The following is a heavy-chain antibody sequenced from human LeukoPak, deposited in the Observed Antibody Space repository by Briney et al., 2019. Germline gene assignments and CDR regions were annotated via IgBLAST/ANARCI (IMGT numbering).Heavy chain of an antibody. V-gene: IGHV3-21*01. CDR3: ARVGAASGSYYDY. CDR1: GFTFDDYG. J-gene: IGHJ4*02. CDR2: ISSSSSYI. Sequence: GGSLRLSCAASGFTFDDYGMSWVRQAPGKGLEWVSSISSSSSYIYYADSVKGRFTISRDNAKNSLYLQMNSLRAEDTAVYYCARVGAASGSYYDYWGQGTLVTVSS. D-gene: IGHD1-26*01.